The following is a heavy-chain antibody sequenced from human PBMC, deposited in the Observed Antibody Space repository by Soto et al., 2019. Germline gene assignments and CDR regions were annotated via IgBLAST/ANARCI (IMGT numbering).Heavy chain of an antibody. J-gene: IGHJ6*02. Sequence: QVQLVQSGAEVKKPGSSVKVSCKASGGTFSSYAISWVRQAPGQGLEWMGGFIPMFNRPHSARKFQGRVTTTADESTSTAYMDLSSLRAEETAVYYCARGQFHHVSNYYYALDVWGQGTTVTVSS. V-gene: IGHV1-69*01. CDR1: GGTFSSYA. CDR2: FIPMFNRP. CDR3: ARGQFHHVSNYYYALDV.